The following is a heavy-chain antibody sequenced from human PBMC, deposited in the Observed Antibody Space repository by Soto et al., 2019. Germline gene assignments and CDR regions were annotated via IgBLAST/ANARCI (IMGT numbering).Heavy chain of an antibody. CDR2: IYWDDDK. Sequence: QITLKESGPTLVRPTQTLTLTCTFSGFSLTTSGVGVGWIRQPPGKALEWLAVIYWDDDKRYSSSLKSRITITKDASKNQLVLTMTNMDAVDTATYSCGHNPFYGLGSYSFDYWGKGTLVTVSS. CDR1: GFSLTTSGVG. CDR3: GHNPFYGLGSYSFDY. V-gene: IGHV2-5*02. D-gene: IGHD3-10*01. J-gene: IGHJ4*02.